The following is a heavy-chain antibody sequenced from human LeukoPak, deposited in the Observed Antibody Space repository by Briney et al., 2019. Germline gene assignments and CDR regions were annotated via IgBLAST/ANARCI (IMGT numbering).Heavy chain of an antibody. Sequence: SVKVSCKASGGTFSSYAISWVRQAPGQGLEWMGRIIPILGIANYAQKFQGRVTITADKSTSTAYMELSSLRSEDTAVYYCARASQLPGYCSGGSCPIDYWGQGTPVTVSS. J-gene: IGHJ4*02. D-gene: IGHD2-15*01. CDR3: ARASQLPGYCSGGSCPIDY. V-gene: IGHV1-69*04. CDR1: GGTFSSYA. CDR2: IIPILGIA.